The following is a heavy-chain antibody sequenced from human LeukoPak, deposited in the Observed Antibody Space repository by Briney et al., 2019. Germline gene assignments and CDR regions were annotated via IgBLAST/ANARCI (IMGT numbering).Heavy chain of an antibody. J-gene: IGHJ6*02. V-gene: IGHV1-2*02. CDR3: ARTPVTVIRGVIEDGMDV. Sequence: ASVKVSCKPSGYTFTDYYLHWVRQAPGQGLEWMGWIDPNTGRTNYAQNFQGRVTMTRDTSVSTAYMDLRSLGSDDTAVYYCARTPVTVIRGVIEDGMDVWGQGTTVTVSS. CDR1: GYTFTDYY. CDR2: IDPNTGRT. D-gene: IGHD3-10*01.